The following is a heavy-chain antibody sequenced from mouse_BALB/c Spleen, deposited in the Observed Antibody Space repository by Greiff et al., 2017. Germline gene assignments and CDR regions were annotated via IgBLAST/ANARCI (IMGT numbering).Heavy chain of an antibody. CDR1: GFTFSDYY. V-gene: IGHV5-4*02. J-gene: IGHJ2*01. CDR2: ISDGGSYT. Sequence: EVKLVESGGGLVKPGGSLKLSCAASGFTFSDYYMSWVRQTPEKRLEWVATISDGGSYTYYPDSVKGRFTISRDNAKNNLYLQMSSLKSEDTAMYYCARGAYYFDYWGQGTTLTVSS. CDR3: ARGAYYFDY.